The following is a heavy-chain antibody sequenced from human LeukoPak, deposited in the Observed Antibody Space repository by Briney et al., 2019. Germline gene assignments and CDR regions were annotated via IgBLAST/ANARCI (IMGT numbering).Heavy chain of an antibody. Sequence: QPGGSLRLSCAASGFTFSSYWMHWVRQAPGKGLVWVSRINSDGSSTSYADSVKGRFTISRDNAKNTLYLQMNSLRAEDTAVYYCARNREVSLLAIPWFGEDDAFDIWGQGTMVTVSS. CDR1: GFTFSSYW. CDR3: ARNREVSLLAIPWFGEDDAFDI. J-gene: IGHJ3*02. CDR2: INSDGSST. V-gene: IGHV3-74*01. D-gene: IGHD3-10*01.